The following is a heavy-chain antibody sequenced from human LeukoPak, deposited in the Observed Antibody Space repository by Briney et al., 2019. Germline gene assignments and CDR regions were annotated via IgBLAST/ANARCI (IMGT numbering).Heavy chain of an antibody. V-gene: IGHV1-46*01. D-gene: IGHD3-10*01. Sequence: ASVKVSCKASGYTFTSYYMHWVRQAPGQGLEWMGIINPSGGSTSYAQKFQGRVTMTRDTSTSTVYMELSSLRSEDTAVYYCARDMRFGELLHPIYFDYWGQGTLVTVSS. J-gene: IGHJ4*02. CDR2: INPSGGST. CDR1: GYTFTSYY. CDR3: ARDMRFGELLHPIYFDY.